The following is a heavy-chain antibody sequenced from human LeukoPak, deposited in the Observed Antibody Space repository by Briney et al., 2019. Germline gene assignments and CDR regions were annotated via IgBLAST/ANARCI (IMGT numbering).Heavy chain of an antibody. D-gene: IGHD2-2*01. CDR3: ARDYVGIRGSTSQTYNWFDP. CDR1: GGSISSGGYY. Sequence: PSETLSLTCTVSGGSISSGGYYWSWIRQHPGKGLEWIGYIYYSGSTYYNPSLKSRVTISVDTSKNQFSLKLSSVTAADTAVYYCARDYVGIRGSTSQTYNWFDPWGQGTLVTVSS. J-gene: IGHJ5*02. V-gene: IGHV4-31*03. CDR2: IYYSGST.